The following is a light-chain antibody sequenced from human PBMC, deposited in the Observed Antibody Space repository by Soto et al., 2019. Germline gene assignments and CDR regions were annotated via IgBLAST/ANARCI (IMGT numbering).Light chain of an antibody. CDR1: QSISTY. Sequence: DIQMTQSPSSLSASIGDRITITCRASQSISTYLNWYQQKPGKAHNLLIYGASTLQSGVPSRFSGRGSATDFTLTISSLQPEDFATYYCQQSFITPPLTFGGGTKVDIK. V-gene: IGKV1-39*01. CDR2: GAS. CDR3: QQSFITPPLT. J-gene: IGKJ4*01.